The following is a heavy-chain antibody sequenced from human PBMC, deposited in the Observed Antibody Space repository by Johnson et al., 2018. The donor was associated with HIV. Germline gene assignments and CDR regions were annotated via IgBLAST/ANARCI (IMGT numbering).Heavy chain of an antibody. CDR2: INWHAGRP. CDR3: ARDRLLWFRELWPHDAFDI. Sequence: MKWVRQTPGMGLEWVHAINWHAGRPGYTDSVKGRFHIVRDNAKKSLYLQMNSLRAEDTALYYCARDRLLWFRELWPHDAFDIWGQGTMVTVSS. J-gene: IGHJ3*02. V-gene: IGHV3-20*03. D-gene: IGHD3-10*01.